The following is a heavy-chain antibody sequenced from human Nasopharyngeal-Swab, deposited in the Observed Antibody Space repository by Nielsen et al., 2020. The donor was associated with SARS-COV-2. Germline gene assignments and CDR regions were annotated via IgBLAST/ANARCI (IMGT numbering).Heavy chain of an antibody. Sequence: SLKISCAASGFTFSSYGMHWVRQAPGKGLEWVAVISYDGSNKYYADSVKGRFTISRDNSKNTLYLQMNSLRAEDTAVYYCAKAGSAEYFQHWGQGTLVTVSS. V-gene: IGHV3-30*18. D-gene: IGHD3-10*01. CDR2: ISYDGSNK. CDR3: AKAGSAEYFQH. J-gene: IGHJ1*01. CDR1: GFTFSSYG.